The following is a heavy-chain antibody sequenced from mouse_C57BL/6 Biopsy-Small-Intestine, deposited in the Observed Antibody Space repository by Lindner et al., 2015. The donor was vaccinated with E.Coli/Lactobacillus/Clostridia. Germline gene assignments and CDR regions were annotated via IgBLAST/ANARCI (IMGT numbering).Heavy chain of an antibody. CDR3: AREGDYDYDVVDY. Sequence: VQLQESGAEVMKPGASVKLSCKATGYTFTGYWIEWVKQRPGHGLDWIGEILPGSGRIKYNEKFKGKATFTADTSSNTAYMQLSSLTTEDSAIYYCAREGDYDYDVVDYWGQGTTLTVSS. CDR1: GYTFTGYW. CDR2: ILPGSGRI. D-gene: IGHD2-4*01. V-gene: IGHV1-9*01. J-gene: IGHJ2*01.